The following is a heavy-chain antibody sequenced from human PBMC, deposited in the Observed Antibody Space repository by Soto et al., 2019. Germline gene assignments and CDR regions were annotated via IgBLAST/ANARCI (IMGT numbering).Heavy chain of an antibody. CDR3: ARVGAAGTFLFDGMDV. D-gene: IGHD6-13*01. Sequence: ASVKVSCKASGYTFTGYYMHWVRQAPGQGLEWMGWINPNSGGTNYAQKFQGRVTMTRDTSISTAYMELSRLRSDDTAVYYCARVGAAGTFLFDGMDVWGQGTTVTVSS. J-gene: IGHJ6*02. CDR1: GYTFTGYY. V-gene: IGHV1-2*02. CDR2: INPNSGGT.